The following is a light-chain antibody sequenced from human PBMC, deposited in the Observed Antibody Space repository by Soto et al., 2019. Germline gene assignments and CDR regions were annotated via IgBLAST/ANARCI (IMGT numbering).Light chain of an antibody. J-gene: IGLJ2*01. V-gene: IGLV2-8*01. Sequence: QSVLTQPPSASGSPGQSVTISCTGTSSDIGTYNYVAWYQQHPGKAPKLLIYEVTERPSGVPDRFSGSKSGNTASLTVSGLQSDDEADYYCSSYAGSNTLLFGGGTKLTVL. CDR1: SSDIGTYNY. CDR2: EVT. CDR3: SSYAGSNTLL.